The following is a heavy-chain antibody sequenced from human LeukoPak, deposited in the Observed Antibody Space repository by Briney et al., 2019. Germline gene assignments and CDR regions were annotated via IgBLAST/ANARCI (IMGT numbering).Heavy chain of an antibody. V-gene: IGHV3-23*01. Sequence: GGSLRLSCEASGVTFSSYVMSWVRQAPGKRPEWVSGISGSGGGTYYADSVKGRFTISRDNSKNTLYLQMNSLRAEDTAVYYCAKRGLSGSSEFDYWGQGTLVTVSS. CDR2: ISGSGGGT. J-gene: IGHJ4*02. CDR1: GVTFSSYV. CDR3: AKRGLSGSSEFDY. D-gene: IGHD1-26*01.